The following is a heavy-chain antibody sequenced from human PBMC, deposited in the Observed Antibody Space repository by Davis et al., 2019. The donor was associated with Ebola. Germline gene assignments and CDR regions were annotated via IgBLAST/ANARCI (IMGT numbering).Heavy chain of an antibody. CDR3: ARLRTEMASFYFEY. V-gene: IGHV4-31*03. D-gene: IGHD5-24*01. J-gene: IGHJ4*02. Sequence: MPSETLSLTCTVSGGSISSGGYYWIWIRQLPGKGLEWIGYIYYSGIPYSNPSLGSRVTISVDTSKNQFSLNLSSVTAADTAVYYCARLRTEMASFYFEYWGQGTLVTVSS. CDR2: IYYSGIP. CDR1: GGSISSGGYY.